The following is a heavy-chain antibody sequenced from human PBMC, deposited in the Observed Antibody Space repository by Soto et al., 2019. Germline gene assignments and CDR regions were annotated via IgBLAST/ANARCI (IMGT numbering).Heavy chain of an antibody. J-gene: IGHJ3*02. CDR3: ARAGDYDFWSGYSNDAFDI. V-gene: IGHV4-59*01. Sequence: SETLSLTCTVSSGSMSGYYWNWIRQPPGKGLEWIGYIYYSGSTNYNPSLTSRVTISVDTSKNQFSLKLSSVTAADTAVYYCARAGDYDFWSGYSNDAFDIWGQGTMVTV. CDR2: IYYSGST. D-gene: IGHD3-3*01. CDR1: SGSMSGYY.